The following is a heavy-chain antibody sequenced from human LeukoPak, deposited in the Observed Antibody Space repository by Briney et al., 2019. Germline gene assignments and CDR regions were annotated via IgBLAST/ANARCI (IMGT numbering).Heavy chain of an antibody. CDR3: AGDTPPGGDYYFDY. V-gene: IGHV3-33*01. J-gene: IGHJ4*02. D-gene: IGHD3-16*01. CDR2: IWNAGTNT. CDR1: GFSFSTYG. Sequence: GGSLRLSCTASGFSFSTYGMHWVRQAPGKGLEWVALIWNAGTNTYYADSVKGRFTISRDNSKNTLYLQMNSLRAEDTAVYYCAGDTPPGGDYYFDYWGQGTLVIVSS.